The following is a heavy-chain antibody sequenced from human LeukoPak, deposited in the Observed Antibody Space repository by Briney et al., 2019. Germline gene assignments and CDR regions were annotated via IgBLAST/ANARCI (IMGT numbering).Heavy chain of an antibody. J-gene: IGHJ4*02. Sequence: SETLSLTCTVSGGSISSYYWSWIRQPPGKGLEWIGYIYYSGSTKYNPSLKSRVTISVDTSKNQFSLKLSSVTAAVTAVYYCAREEIAAAGLDYWGQGTLVAVSS. CDR1: GGSISSYY. CDR2: IYYSGST. V-gene: IGHV4-59*01. CDR3: AREEIAAAGLDY. D-gene: IGHD6-13*01.